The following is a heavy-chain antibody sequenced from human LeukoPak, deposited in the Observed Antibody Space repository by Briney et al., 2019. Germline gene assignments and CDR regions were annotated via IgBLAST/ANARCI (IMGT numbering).Heavy chain of an antibody. J-gene: IGHJ4*02. CDR2: IYPGDSDT. Sequence: GESLKISCKGSGYSFTSYWIGWVRQVPGKGLEGMGIIYPGDSDTRYSPSFQGHVTISVNKSISTAYMQCSSLKASDTAMYYCASSTQYYDFWSGSSCFDYWGQGTLVTVSS. D-gene: IGHD3-3*01. CDR1: GYSFTSYW. V-gene: IGHV5-51*01. CDR3: ASSTQYYDFWSGSSCFDY.